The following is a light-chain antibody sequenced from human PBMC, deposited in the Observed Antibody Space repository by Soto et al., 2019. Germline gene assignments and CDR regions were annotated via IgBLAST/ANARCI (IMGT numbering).Light chain of an antibody. CDR1: SSNIGNNY. J-gene: IGLJ2*01. V-gene: IGLV1-51*01. CDR2: DNN. Sequence: QSVLTQPPSVSAAPRQKVAISCSGSSSNIGNNYVSWYHRVPGSATKLLIYDNNERPSGIPDRFSGSKSGTSATLDITGLQTGDEGDYYCGTWDSRLRVVVFGGGTKLTVL. CDR3: GTWDSRLRVVV.